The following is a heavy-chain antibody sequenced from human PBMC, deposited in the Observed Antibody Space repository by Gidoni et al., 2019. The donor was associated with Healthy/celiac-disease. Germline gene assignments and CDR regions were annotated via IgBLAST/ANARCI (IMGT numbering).Heavy chain of an antibody. J-gene: IGHJ4*02. Sequence: QVQLQESGPGLVKPSETLSLTCTVSGGSISRYYWSWIRQPPGKGLEWIGYIYYSGSTNYNPSLKSRVTISVDTSKNQFSLKLSSVTAADTAVYYCARVSRDGYKSPTVYFDYWGQGTLVTVSS. D-gene: IGHD5-12*01. CDR3: ARVSRDGYKSPTVYFDY. CDR2: IYYSGST. V-gene: IGHV4-59*01. CDR1: GGSISRYY.